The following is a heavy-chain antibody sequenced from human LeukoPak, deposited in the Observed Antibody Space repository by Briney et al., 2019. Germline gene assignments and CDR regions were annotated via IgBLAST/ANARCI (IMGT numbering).Heavy chain of an antibody. V-gene: IGHV4-59*12. CDR3: ARAGVTYYYGSRSDWFDP. CDR1: GGSISNYY. J-gene: IGHJ5*02. CDR2: IYYSGST. Sequence: SETLSLTCTVSGGSISNYYWSWIRQPPGKGLEWIGYIYYSGSTNYTPSLKSRVTISVDTSKNQFSLKLSSVTAADTAVYYCARAGVTYYYGSRSDWFDPWGQGTLVTVSS. D-gene: IGHD3-10*01.